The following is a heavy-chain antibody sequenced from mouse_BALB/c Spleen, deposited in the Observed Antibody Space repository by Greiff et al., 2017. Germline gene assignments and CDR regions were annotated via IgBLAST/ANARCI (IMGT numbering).Heavy chain of an antibody. CDR3: ARERNVAVVAPFDY. J-gene: IGHJ2*01. D-gene: IGHD1-1*01. CDR1: GYTFTSYW. V-gene: IGHV1-87*01. CDR2: IYPGDGDT. Sequence: QVQLQQSGAELARPGASVKLSCKASGYTFTSYWMQWVKQRPGQGLEWIGAIYPGDGDTRYTQKFKGKATLTADKSSSTAYMQLSSLAAEDSAVYYCARERNVAVVAPFDYWGQGTTLTVSS.